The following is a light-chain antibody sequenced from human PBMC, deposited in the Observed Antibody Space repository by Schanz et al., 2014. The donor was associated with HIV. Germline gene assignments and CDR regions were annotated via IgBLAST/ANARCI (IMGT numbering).Light chain of an antibody. CDR1: QSVGSD. Sequence: ELVMTQSPATLSVSPGERATLSCRASQSVGSDLAWYQQKPGQAPRLLIYGASTRATGIPARFSGSGSGREFTLTISSLQPDDFATYFCQQYNSFSSTFGQGTKLEIK. CDR3: QQYNSFSST. J-gene: IGKJ2*01. V-gene: IGKV3-15*01. CDR2: GAS.